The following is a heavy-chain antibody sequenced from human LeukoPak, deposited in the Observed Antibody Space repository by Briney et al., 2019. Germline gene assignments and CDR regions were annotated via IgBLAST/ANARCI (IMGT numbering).Heavy chain of an antibody. CDR2: INHSGST. CDR3: ARARYQLPTRINWFDP. Sequence: SETLSLTCAVYGGSFSGYYWSWIRQPPGKGLEWIGEINHSGSTNYNPSLKSRVTISVDTSKNQFSLKLSSVTAADTAVYYCARARYQLPTRINWFDPWGQGTLVTVSS. CDR1: GGSFSGYY. J-gene: IGHJ5*02. V-gene: IGHV4-34*01. D-gene: IGHD2-2*01.